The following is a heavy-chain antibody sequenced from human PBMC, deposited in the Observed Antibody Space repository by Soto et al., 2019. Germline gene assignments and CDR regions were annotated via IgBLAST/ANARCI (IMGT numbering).Heavy chain of an antibody. V-gene: IGHV3-74*03. D-gene: IGHD3-16*01. Sequence: GGSLRLSCAASGFTFSSYWMHWVRQDAGKGLLWVSSIKTDGTVTQYADSVKGRFTVSRDDAKNTLYLQMNSLRAEDTAVHYCAKDLSWGQCDYWGQGALVTVSS. CDR1: GFTFSSYW. J-gene: IGHJ4*02. CDR3: AKDLSWGQCDY. CDR2: IKTDGTVT.